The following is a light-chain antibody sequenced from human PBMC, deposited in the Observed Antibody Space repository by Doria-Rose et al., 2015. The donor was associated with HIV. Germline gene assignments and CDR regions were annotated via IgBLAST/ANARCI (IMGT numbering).Light chain of an antibody. CDR2: DAS. CDR1: QGVSSN. V-gene: IGKV3-11*01. CDR3: QQRSNWPPIFT. J-gene: IGKJ3*01. Sequence: EIVLTQSPATLSLSPGERATLSCRASQGVSSNLAWYQQKPGQAPRLLIYDASNRATGIPARFSGRGSGTDFTLTISSLEPEDFAVYFCQQRSNWPPIFTFGPGTKVDI.